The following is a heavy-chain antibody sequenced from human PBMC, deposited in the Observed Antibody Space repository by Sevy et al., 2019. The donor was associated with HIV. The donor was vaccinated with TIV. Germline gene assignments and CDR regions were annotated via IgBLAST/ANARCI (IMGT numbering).Heavy chain of an antibody. CDR1: GFTFSSYA. J-gene: IGHJ6*02. V-gene: IGHV3-30*04. CDR3: ARDEFIVGADYYYYGMDV. Sequence: GGSLRLSCAASGFTFSSYAMHWVRQAPGKGLEWVAVISYDGSIKYYADSVKGRFTISRDNSKNTMYQQMNSLRAEETAVYYCARDEFIVGADYYYYGMDVWGQGTTVTVSS. CDR2: ISYDGSIK. D-gene: IGHD1-26*01.